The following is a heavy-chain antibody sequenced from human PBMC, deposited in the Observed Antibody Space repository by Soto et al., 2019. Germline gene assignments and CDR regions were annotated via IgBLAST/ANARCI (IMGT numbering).Heavy chain of an antibody. J-gene: IGHJ5*02. V-gene: IGHV4-39*01. CDR3: ARHRKDFGVVNWFDP. D-gene: IGHD3-3*01. Sequence: QLQLQESGPGLVKPSETLSLTCTVSGGSISSSSYYWGWIRQPPGKGLEWIGSIYYSGSTYYNPSLKSRVTISVDTSKNQFSLKLSSVTAADTAVYYCARHRKDFGVVNWFDPWGQGTLVTVSS. CDR1: GGSISSSSYY. CDR2: IYYSGST.